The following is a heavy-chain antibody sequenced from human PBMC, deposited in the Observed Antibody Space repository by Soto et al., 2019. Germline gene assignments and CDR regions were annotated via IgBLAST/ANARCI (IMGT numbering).Heavy chain of an antibody. Sequence: ELQLVESGGGLVQPGGSLRVSCAASGFTFNSYWMHWVRQAPGKGLVWVARLKGDGSITNYADSVKGRFTISRDNAKSTVYLQMNSLRAEDTAVYYCAKDQVDLKGGYFDYWGQGTLVTVSS. CDR1: GFTFNSYW. J-gene: IGHJ4*02. CDR2: LKGDGSIT. V-gene: IGHV3-74*01. D-gene: IGHD3-16*01. CDR3: AKDQVDLKGGYFDY.